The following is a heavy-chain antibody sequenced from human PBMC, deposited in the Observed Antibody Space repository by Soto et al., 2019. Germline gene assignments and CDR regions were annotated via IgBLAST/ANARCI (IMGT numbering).Heavy chain of an antibody. CDR3: ARPPLLFSSRSRHTRYHSGLGIPVNRSSDL. D-gene: IGHD6-13*01. Sequence: GQGLEWMGWMNPNSGNTGYAQKFQGRVTMTRNTSISTAYMELSSLRSEDTAVYYCARPPLLFSSRSRHTRYHSGLGIPVNRSSDL. J-gene: IGHJ2*01. CDR2: MNPNSGNT. V-gene: IGHV1-8*01.